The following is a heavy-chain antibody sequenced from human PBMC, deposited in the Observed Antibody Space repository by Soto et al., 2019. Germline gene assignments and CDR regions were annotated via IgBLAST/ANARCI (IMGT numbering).Heavy chain of an antibody. V-gene: IGHV4-59*01. Sequence: SETLSLTCTVSGGSISSYYWSWIRQPPGKGLEWIGYIYYSGSTNYNPSLKSRVTISVDTSKNQFSLKLSSVTAADTAVYYCARDLRDITIFGVVVSDAFVIWGQGTMVTVSS. CDR3: ARDLRDITIFGVVVSDAFVI. CDR2: IYYSGST. D-gene: IGHD3-3*01. J-gene: IGHJ3*02. CDR1: GGSISSYY.